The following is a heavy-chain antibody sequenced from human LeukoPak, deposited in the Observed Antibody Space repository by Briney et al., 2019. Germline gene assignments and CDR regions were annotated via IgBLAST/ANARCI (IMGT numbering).Heavy chain of an antibody. D-gene: IGHD3-9*01. Sequence: ASVKVSCKASGYTFTGYYMHWVRQAPGQGLEWMGWINPNSGGTNYAQKFQGRVTMTRDTSTSTAYMELSRLRSDDTAVYYCARQIRYFDWFTDYWGQGTLVTVSS. CDR3: ARQIRYFDWFTDY. CDR1: GYTFTGYY. CDR2: INPNSGGT. J-gene: IGHJ4*02. V-gene: IGHV1-2*02.